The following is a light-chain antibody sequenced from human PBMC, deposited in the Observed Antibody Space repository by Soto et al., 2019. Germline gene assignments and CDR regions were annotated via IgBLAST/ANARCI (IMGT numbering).Light chain of an antibody. CDR2: KAS. V-gene: IGKV1-5*03. Sequence: DIQMTQPPSTLSASVGDRVTITCRASQSISSWLAWYQQKPGKAPKLLIYKASSLESGVPSSFSGSGSGTEFTLTISCLQPDDFETYYCQQYNSYPWTFGQGTKVEIK. CDR1: QSISSW. J-gene: IGKJ1*01. CDR3: QQYNSYPWT.